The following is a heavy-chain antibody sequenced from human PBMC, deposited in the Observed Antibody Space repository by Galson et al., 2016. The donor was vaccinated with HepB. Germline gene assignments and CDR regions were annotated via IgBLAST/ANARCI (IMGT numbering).Heavy chain of an antibody. V-gene: IGHV4-39*07. D-gene: IGHD3-10*01. CDR1: GGSISSNNYY. CDR2: IYHSGNT. CDR3: ARERDLFWFDP. Sequence: SETLSLTCTVSGGSISSNNYYWAWIRQPPGKGLEWIRTIYHSGNTYYNPSLKSRVTISVDTSNNQFSLKLRSVTAADTAVYYCARERDLFWFDPWGQGTLVTVSS. J-gene: IGHJ5*02.